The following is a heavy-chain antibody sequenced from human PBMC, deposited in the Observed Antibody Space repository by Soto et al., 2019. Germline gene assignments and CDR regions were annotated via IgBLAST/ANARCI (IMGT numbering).Heavy chain of an antibody. CDR1: SGYW. V-gene: IGHV3-74*03. CDR2: IKNDGSST. Sequence: EVQVVESGGGLVQPGGSLRLSCAAFSGYWMHWVRQPPGKGLVWVSRIKNDGSSTTYADSLKGRFTISRDNAKNTLYLRMSSLRVVDTDVYYCARADRFDLWGQGTLVTVSS. J-gene: IGHJ4*02. CDR3: ARADRFDL.